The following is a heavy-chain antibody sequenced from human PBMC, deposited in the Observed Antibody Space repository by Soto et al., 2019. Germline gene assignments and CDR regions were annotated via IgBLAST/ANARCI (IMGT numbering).Heavy chain of an antibody. CDR2: ISYDGSDK. Sequence: QVQLVESGGGVVQPGRSLRLSCAASGFPFTSYGMHRVREGPDKGLEWVAIISYDGSDKYYADSVKGRFTISRDNSKNTLYLQMNSLSPEDTALYYCVGGQYYFDYRGQGTLVIVSS. CDR1: GFPFTSYG. D-gene: IGHD3-10*01. V-gene: IGHV3-30*03. CDR3: VGGQYYFDY. J-gene: IGHJ4*02.